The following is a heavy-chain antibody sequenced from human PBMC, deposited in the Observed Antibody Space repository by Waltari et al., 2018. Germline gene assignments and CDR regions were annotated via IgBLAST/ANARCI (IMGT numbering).Heavy chain of an antibody. CDR2: INKDGTAA. Sequence: EAQQVESGGDLVQPGGSLRLSCVVSGFTLSNYWMRWVRQAPGKCLGLVANINKDGTAAYYVDSVRGRFTISKDDAKNSVYLQMNSLKVEDTAVYYCIRDYGSPYWGQGTLVTVSS. CDR1: GFTLSNYW. J-gene: IGHJ4*02. CDR3: IRDYGSPY. V-gene: IGHV3-7*03. D-gene: IGHD6-19*01.